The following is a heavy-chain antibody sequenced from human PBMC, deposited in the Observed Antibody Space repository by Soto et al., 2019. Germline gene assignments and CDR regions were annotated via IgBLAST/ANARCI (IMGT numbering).Heavy chain of an antibody. CDR2: IYYDGST. CDR1: GGSITSTIDY. Sequence: TLSLTCSVSGGSITSTIDYWGWIRQSPGKGLEWIGNIYYDGSTFYNPSLKSRVTISVDTSKRQFSLRVSSVTAADTAVYYCARRGSASWGNWFDSWGHGTLVTVSS. V-gene: IGHV4-39*01. CDR3: ARRGSASWGNWFDS. D-gene: IGHD2-2*01. J-gene: IGHJ5*01.